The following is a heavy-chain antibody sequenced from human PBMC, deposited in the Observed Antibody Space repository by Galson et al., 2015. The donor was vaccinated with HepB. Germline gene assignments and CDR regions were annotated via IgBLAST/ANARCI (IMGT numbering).Heavy chain of an antibody. Sequence: QSGAEVKKPGESLKISCKGSGYSFTSYWIGWVRQMPGKGLEWMGIIYPGDSDTRYSPSFQGQVTISADKSISTAYLQWSSLKASDTAMYYCARLVGATTEDSWSEGAFDIWGQGTMVTVSS. V-gene: IGHV5-51*01. CDR2: IYPGDSDT. CDR1: GYSFTSYW. J-gene: IGHJ3*02. CDR3: ARLVGATTEDSWSEGAFDI. D-gene: IGHD1-26*01.